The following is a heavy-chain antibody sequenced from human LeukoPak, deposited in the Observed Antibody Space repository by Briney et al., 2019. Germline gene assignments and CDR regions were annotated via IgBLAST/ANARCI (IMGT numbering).Heavy chain of an antibody. V-gene: IGHV3-74*03. CDR2: ITTDGSNT. D-gene: IGHD6-19*01. CDR3: ARRIAVAGTDAFDI. J-gene: IGHJ3*02. CDR1: GFTFRSYW. Sequence: GGSLRLSCSASGFTFRSYWMHWVRQGPGEGPVWVSYITTDGSNTEYADSVKGRFTISRDNAKNSLYLQMNSLRAEDTALYHCARRIAVAGTDAFDIWGQGTMVTVSS.